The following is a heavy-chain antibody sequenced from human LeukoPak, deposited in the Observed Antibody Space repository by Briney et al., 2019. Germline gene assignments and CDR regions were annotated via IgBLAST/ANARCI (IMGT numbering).Heavy chain of an antibody. CDR1: GDSISCFY. Sequence: PSETLSLTCTVSGDSISCFYWSWIRQPAGKGLQWIGRISTSGSTNYNPSLKSRVTMSVDRSTNEFSLTVRSVTAADTSLYYCARGLPSYGDYVDYYFYMDVWGKGTTVTVSS. J-gene: IGHJ6*03. V-gene: IGHV4-4*07. CDR3: ARGLPSYGDYVDYYFYMDV. D-gene: IGHD4-17*01. CDR2: ISTSGST.